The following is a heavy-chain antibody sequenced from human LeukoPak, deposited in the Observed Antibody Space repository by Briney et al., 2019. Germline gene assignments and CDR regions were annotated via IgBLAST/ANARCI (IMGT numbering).Heavy chain of an antibody. Sequence: GGSLRLSCAASGFTLSAFWMHWVRQAPGKGLEWVANINRDGSASYYVDSVRGRFTISRDNAKNSLFLQMNSLRDEDTAVYYCARTERYYYDNSGNYYDLGGPHFDSWGQGTLVTVSS. D-gene: IGHD3-22*01. CDR3: ARTERYYYDNSGNYYDLGGPHFDS. CDR1: GFTLSAFW. CDR2: INRDGSAS. J-gene: IGHJ4*02. V-gene: IGHV3-7*01.